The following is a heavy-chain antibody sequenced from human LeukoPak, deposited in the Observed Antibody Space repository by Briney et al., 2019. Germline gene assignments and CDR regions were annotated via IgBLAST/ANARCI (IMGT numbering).Heavy chain of an antibody. Sequence: GESLKISCQASGYIFTNYWIGWVRQMPGKGLEWMGIIYPGDSDTRYSPSFQGQVTISADKSISTAYLQWSSLKASDTAMYYCARPSHSGSYYHGFDYWGQGTLVTVSS. D-gene: IGHD3-10*01. CDR1: GYIFTNYW. CDR3: ARPSHSGSYYHGFDY. J-gene: IGHJ4*02. CDR2: IYPGDSDT. V-gene: IGHV5-51*01.